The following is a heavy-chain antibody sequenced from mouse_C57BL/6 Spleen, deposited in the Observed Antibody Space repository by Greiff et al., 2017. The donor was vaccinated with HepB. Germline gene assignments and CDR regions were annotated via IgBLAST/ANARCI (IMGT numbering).Heavy chain of an antibody. J-gene: IGHJ4*01. V-gene: IGHV7-3*01. CDR3: ARYGTYDAMDY. D-gene: IGHD3-3*01. Sequence: EVKLQESGGGLVQPGGSLSLSCAASGFTFTDYYMSWVRQPPGKALEWLGFIRNKANGYTTEYSASVKGRFTISRDNSQSILYLQMNALRAEDSATYYCARYGTYDAMDYWGQGTSVTVSS. CDR2: IRNKANGYTT. CDR1: GFTFTDYY.